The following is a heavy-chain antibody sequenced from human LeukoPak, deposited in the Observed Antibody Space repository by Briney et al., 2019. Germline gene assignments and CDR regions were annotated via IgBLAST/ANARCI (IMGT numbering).Heavy chain of an antibody. D-gene: IGHD5-12*01. V-gene: IGHV4-34*01. Sequence: SETLSLTCAVYGGSFSGYYWSWIRQPPGKGLEWIGEINHSGSTNYNPSLKSRVTISVDTSKNQFSLKLSPVTAADTAVYYCAREAPQEGGYLPPLLRGKFDPWGQGTLVTVSS. CDR3: AREAPQEGGYLPPLLRGKFDP. J-gene: IGHJ5*02. CDR1: GGSFSGYY. CDR2: INHSGST.